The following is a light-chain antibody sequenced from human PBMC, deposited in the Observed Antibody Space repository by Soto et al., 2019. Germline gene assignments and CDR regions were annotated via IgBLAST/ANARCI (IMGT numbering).Light chain of an antibody. J-gene: IGKJ5*01. CDR3: EQLNSYPRIT. Sequence: DIQLTQSPSFLSASVGDRVTITCRAGQGINSYLAWYQQKPGKAPKLLIYAASTLQSGVPSRFSGSGSGTEFTITIISLQPEDFATYYCEQLNSYPRITFGQGTRLEIK. V-gene: IGKV1-9*01. CDR2: AAS. CDR1: QGINSY.